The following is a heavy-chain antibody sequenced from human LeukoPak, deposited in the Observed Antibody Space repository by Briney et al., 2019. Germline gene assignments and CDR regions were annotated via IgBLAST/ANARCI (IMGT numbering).Heavy chain of an antibody. J-gene: IGHJ4*02. CDR1: GYTFTSYG. D-gene: IGHD3-22*01. CDR2: ISAYNGNT. Sequence: GASVKVSCKASGYTFTSYGFSWVRQAPGQGLEWMGWISAYNGNTKYAQKLQGRVTMSTDTSTSTSYMELRSLRFDDTAVYYCARGSYDSSGNYLDYWGQGTLVTVSS. V-gene: IGHV1-18*01. CDR3: ARGSYDSSGNYLDY.